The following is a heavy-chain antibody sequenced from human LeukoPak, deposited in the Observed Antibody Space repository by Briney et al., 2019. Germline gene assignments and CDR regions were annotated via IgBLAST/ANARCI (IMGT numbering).Heavy chain of an antibody. Sequence: GGSLRLSCAASGFTFSSYSMNWVRQAPGKGLEWVSYISSSSSTIYYADSVKGRFTISRDNVKNSLFLQMNSLRAEDTAVYYCARGPLIAAAGTWWGQGTLVIVSS. V-gene: IGHV3-48*01. D-gene: IGHD6-13*01. CDR2: ISSSSSTI. CDR1: GFTFSSYS. CDR3: ARGPLIAAAGTW. J-gene: IGHJ4*02.